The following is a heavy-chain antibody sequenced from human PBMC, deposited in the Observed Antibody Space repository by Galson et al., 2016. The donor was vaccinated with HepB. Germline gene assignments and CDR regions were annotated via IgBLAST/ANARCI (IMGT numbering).Heavy chain of an antibody. Sequence: RLSCAASGFTFNRRGMHWVRQAPGKGLEWVAADSVDGRRKFYADSVKGRFTISRDNSNNMLFLQMSSLRVDDTAVYYCAKRHEYCPPVGCSVDSWGQGTLVSVSS. D-gene: IGHD2/OR15-2a*01. J-gene: IGHJ4*02. CDR3: AKRHEYCPPVGCSVDS. V-gene: IGHV3-30*18. CDR1: GFTFNRRG. CDR2: DSVDGRRK.